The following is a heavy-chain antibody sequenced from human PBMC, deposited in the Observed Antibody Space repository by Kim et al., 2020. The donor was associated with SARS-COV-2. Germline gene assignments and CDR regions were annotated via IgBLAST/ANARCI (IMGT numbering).Heavy chain of an antibody. CDR3: ARRFILTDLPNVYYYGMDV. Sequence: SETLSLTCTVSGGSISSSSYYWGWIRQPPGKGLEWIGSIYYSGSTYYNPSLKSRVTISVDTSKNQFSLKLSSVTAADTAVYYCARRFILTDLPNVYYYGMDVWGQGTTVTVSS. D-gene: IGHD3-9*01. CDR1: GGSISSSSYY. J-gene: IGHJ6*02. CDR2: IYYSGST. V-gene: IGHV4-39*01.